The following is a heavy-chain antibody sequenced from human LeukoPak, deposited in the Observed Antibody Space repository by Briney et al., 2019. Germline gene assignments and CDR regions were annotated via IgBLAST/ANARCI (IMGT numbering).Heavy chain of an antibody. CDR3: ASTPYCSSTSCYRDYYYMDV. CDR2: INPNSGGT. D-gene: IGHD2-2*01. J-gene: IGHJ6*03. V-gene: IGHV1-2*02. CDR1: GYTFTGYY. Sequence: ASVKVSCKASGYTFTGYYMHWVRQAPGQGLEGMGWINPNSGGTNYAQKFQGRVTMTRDTSISTAYMELSRLRSDDMAVYYCASTPYCSSTSCYRDYYYMDVWGKGTTVTVSS.